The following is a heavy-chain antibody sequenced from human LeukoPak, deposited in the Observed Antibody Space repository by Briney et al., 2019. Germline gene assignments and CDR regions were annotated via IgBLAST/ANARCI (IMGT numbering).Heavy chain of an antibody. J-gene: IGHJ3*01. CDR1: GFTLSSYA. V-gene: IGHV3-23*01. Sequence: GGSLRLSCAASGFTLSSYAMSWVRQAPGKGLEWVSATSSSDAGTYYAESVRGRFTISRDNAKNSLRLQMNSLRVEDTAVYYCARALLLPIVTTLNEHAFDLWGQGTMVTVSS. CDR2: TSSSDAGT. CDR3: ARALLLPIVTTLNEHAFDL. D-gene: IGHD3-16*02.